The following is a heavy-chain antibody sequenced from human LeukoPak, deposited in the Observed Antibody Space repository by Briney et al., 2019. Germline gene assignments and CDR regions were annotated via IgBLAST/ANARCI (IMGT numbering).Heavy chain of an antibody. J-gene: IGHJ4*02. V-gene: IGHV4-4*07. Sequence: SETLSLTCTVSGGSISSYFWSWIRQPAGKGLEWIGRIYTSGSTDYNPSLKSRVTISADESTNQFSLKLSSVTAADTAMYYCARDRFGDLNYFDYWGQGTLVTVSS. D-gene: IGHD3-3*01. CDR2: IYTSGST. CDR1: GGSISSYF. CDR3: ARDRFGDLNYFDY.